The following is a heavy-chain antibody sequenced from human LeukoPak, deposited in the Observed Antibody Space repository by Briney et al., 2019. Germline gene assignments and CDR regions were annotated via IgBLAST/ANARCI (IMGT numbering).Heavy chain of an antibody. J-gene: IGHJ4*02. Sequence: PSETLSLTCTVSGGSISNYYWSWIRQPPGKGLEWIGYISYSGSTNYNPSLKSRVTISVDTSKNQFSLKLSSVTAADTAVYYCARGRSNIAPRPLDCWGQGTLVTVSS. CDR1: GGSISNYY. D-gene: IGHD6-6*01. CDR3: ARGRSNIAPRPLDC. V-gene: IGHV4-59*01. CDR2: ISYSGST.